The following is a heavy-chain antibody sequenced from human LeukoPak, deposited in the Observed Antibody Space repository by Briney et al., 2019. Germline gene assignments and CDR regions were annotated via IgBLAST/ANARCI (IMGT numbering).Heavy chain of an antibody. CDR3: ARHRFGHLFDY. CDR2: VYHTGHT. J-gene: IGHJ4*02. Sequence: SETLSLTCAVYGGSFSGYYWSWIRQPPGKGLEWIGYVYHTGHTHYSPSLKSRVTVSLGTSRNQVSLKLSSVTAADTAVYYCARHRFGHLFDYWGQGTLVIVSS. D-gene: IGHD3-16*01. CDR1: GGSFSGYY. V-gene: IGHV4-59*01.